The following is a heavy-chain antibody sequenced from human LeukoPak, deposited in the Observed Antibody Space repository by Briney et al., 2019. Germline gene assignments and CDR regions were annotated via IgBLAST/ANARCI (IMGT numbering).Heavy chain of an antibody. Sequence: ASVKVSCKASGYTFTSYYIHWMRQAPGQGLEWMGTINPGGRITNYAQKFQGRVTMTRDTSTSTVYMALSSLRSDDTAVYYCASGNNTRCFGYWGQGPLVTVSS. CDR2: INPGGRIT. D-gene: IGHD1-14*01. J-gene: IGHJ4*02. V-gene: IGHV1-46*01. CDR1: GYTFTSYY. CDR3: ASGNNTRCFGY.